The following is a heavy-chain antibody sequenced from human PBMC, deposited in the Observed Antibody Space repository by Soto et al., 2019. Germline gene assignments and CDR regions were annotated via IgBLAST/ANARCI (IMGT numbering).Heavy chain of an antibody. Sequence: QVQLQESGPGLVKPSQTLSLTCTVSGGSISSGGYYWSWIRQHPGKGLEWIGYIYYSGSTYYNPSLKGRVTKSVDTYKNLFSLKLSSVTAADTAVYYGARDGGSSSRYYFQHWGQGTLVTVSS. CDR3: ARDGGSSSRYYFQH. CDR1: GGSISSGGYY. J-gene: IGHJ1*01. D-gene: IGHD6-25*01. V-gene: IGHV4-31*03. CDR2: IYYSGST.